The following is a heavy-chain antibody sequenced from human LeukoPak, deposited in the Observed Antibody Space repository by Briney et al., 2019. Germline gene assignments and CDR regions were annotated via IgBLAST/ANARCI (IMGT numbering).Heavy chain of an antibody. J-gene: IGHJ3*02. Sequence: GGSLRLSCAASGFTFSSYWMSWVRQAPGKGLEWVANIKQDGSEKFYVDSVMGRFTISRDNAKNSLYLQMNSLRAEDTALYYCAKGPPRWDGYKVVAFDIWGQGTMVTVSS. D-gene: IGHD5-24*01. V-gene: IGHV3-7*03. CDR2: IKQDGSEK. CDR1: GFTFSSYW. CDR3: AKGPPRWDGYKVVAFDI.